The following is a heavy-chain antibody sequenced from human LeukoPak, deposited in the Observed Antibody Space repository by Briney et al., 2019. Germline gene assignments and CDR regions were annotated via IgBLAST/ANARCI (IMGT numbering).Heavy chain of an antibody. V-gene: IGHV3-23*01. J-gene: IGHJ4*02. CDR3: AKEPRYSSSWATPFFDY. D-gene: IGHD6-13*01. CDR2: ISGGGGST. CDR1: GFTFSIYA. Sequence: GGSLRLSCAASGFTFSIYAMSWVRQAPGKGLEWVSAISGGGGSTYYADSVKGRFTISRDNSKNTLYLQMNSLRAEDTAVYYCAKEPRYSSSWATPFFDYWGQGTLVTVSS.